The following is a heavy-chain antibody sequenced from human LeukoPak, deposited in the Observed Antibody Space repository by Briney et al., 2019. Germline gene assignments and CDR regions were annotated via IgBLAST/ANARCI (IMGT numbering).Heavy chain of an antibody. V-gene: IGHV3-23*05. CDR3: TSVLHYYVAIDV. J-gene: IGHJ6*02. D-gene: IGHD3-10*02. CDR1: RFTFSAYA. Sequence: GGSLRLSCEASRFTFSAYAMSWVRQAPGKGLEWVSSIGSDNKPHYSESVKGRFAISRDNSKNTLFLQLHNLRVEDTALYYCTSVLHYYVAIDVWGQGTTVTVSS. CDR2: IGSDNKP.